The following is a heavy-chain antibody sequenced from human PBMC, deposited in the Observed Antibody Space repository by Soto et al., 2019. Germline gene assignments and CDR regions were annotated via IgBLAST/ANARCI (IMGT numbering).Heavy chain of an antibody. V-gene: IGHV3-23*01. D-gene: IGHD1-20*01. CDR1: GFTFSSYA. Sequence: ESGGGLVQPGGSLRLSCAASGFTFSSYAMSWVRQAPGTGLEWVSAISGSGVSTYYADSVKGRFTISRDNSKNTLYLQMNSLRAEDTAVYYCAKDGTVAYTWNDIPNYFDYWGQGTLVTVSS. J-gene: IGHJ4*02. CDR3: AKDGTVAYTWNDIPNYFDY. CDR2: ISGSGVST.